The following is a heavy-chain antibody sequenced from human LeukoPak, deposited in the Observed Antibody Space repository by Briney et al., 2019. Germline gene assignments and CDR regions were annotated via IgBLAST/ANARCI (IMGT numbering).Heavy chain of an antibody. CDR1: GGSFSGYY. D-gene: IGHD3-10*01. CDR3: ARKGVGYYGSRGWFDP. CDR2: INHSGST. V-gene: IGHV4-34*01. Sequence: PSETLSLTCAVYGGSFSGYYWSWIRQPPGKGLEWIGEINHSGSTNYNPSLKSRVTISVDTSKNQFSLKLSSVTAADTGVYYCARKGVGYYGSRGWFDPWGQGTLVTVPS. J-gene: IGHJ5*02.